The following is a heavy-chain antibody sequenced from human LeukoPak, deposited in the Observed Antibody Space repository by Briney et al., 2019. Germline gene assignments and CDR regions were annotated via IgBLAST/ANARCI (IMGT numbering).Heavy chain of an antibody. CDR2: VYYSGST. V-gene: IGHV4-59*01. CDR1: GGSISSYY. D-gene: IGHD4-17*01. Sequence: SETLSLTCTVSGGSISSYYWSWIRQPPGKGLEWIGYVYYSGSTNYNPSLKSRVTISVDTSKNQFSLKVSSVTAADTAVYYCARLSTVTTSFDYWGQGTLVTVSS. CDR3: ARLSTVTTSFDY. J-gene: IGHJ4*02.